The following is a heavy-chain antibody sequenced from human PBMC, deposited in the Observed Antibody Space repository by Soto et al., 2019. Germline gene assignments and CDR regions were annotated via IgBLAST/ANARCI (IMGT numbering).Heavy chain of an antibody. D-gene: IGHD5-18*01. J-gene: IGHJ6*02. V-gene: IGHV1-18*01. CDR3: ARCIQGDYYYGMDV. Sequence: GGSVKGSRQASGCTLLSHSISWVRQAPGQGLEWMGRINADYGNTQYAQKFRGRVTMTTDTSTTTVYMELTNLRSDDTAVYYCARCIQGDYYYGMDVWG. CDR2: INADYGNT. CDR1: GCTLLSHS.